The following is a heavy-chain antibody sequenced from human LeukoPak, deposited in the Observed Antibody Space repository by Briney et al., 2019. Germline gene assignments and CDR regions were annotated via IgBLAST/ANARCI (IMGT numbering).Heavy chain of an antibody. Sequence: GGSLRLSCAACGFTFSSYSMHWVRQALGKGLEWVSYISSSSSTIYYADSVKGRFTISRDNAKNSLYLEMNSLRAEDTAVYYCASWAGTTAGFSGPFDFWGQGTLVTVSS. V-gene: IGHV3-48*01. CDR3: ASWAGTTAGFSGPFDF. CDR1: GFTFSSYS. J-gene: IGHJ4*02. D-gene: IGHD6-25*01. CDR2: ISSSSSTI.